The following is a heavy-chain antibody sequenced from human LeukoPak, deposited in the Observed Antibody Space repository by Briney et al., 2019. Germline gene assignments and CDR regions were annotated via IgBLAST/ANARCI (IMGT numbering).Heavy chain of an antibody. CDR1: GYTFTSYG. Sequence: GASVNVSCKASGYTFTSYGISWVRQAPGQGLEWMGWISAYNGNTNYAQKLQGRVTMTTDTSTSTAYMELRSLRSDDTAVYYCARVVARWYSSSWYWFDPWGQGTLVTVSS. CDR2: ISAYNGNT. D-gene: IGHD6-13*01. J-gene: IGHJ5*01. V-gene: IGHV1-18*01. CDR3: ARVVARWYSSSWYWFDP.